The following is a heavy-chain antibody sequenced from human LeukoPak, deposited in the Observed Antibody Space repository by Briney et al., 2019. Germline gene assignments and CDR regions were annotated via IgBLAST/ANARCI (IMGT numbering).Heavy chain of an antibody. CDR3: ARDHDYSNIRGAAFDI. Sequence: SGGSLRLSCAASGFSFSDYSMNWVRQAPGNGLEWVSSISSSGSYIFYADSLKGRFTISRDNAKNSLYLQMNSLRAEDTAVYYCARDHDYSNIRGAAFDIWGQGTMVTVSS. V-gene: IGHV3-21*01. CDR2: ISSSGSYI. J-gene: IGHJ3*02. D-gene: IGHD4-11*01. CDR1: GFSFSDYS.